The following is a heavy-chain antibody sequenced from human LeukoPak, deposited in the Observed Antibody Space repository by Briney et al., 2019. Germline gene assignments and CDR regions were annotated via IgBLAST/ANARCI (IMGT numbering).Heavy chain of an antibody. D-gene: IGHD3-10*01. CDR1: GFTFSSYW. CDR2: IKQDGSEK. CDR3: ARETYYYGSGSWYNWFDP. V-gene: IGHV3-7*03. Sequence: PGGSLRLSCVASGFTFSSYWMSWVRQAPGKGLEWVANIKQDGSEKYYVDSVKGRFTISRDNAKNSLYLQMNSLRAEDTAVYYCARETYYYGSGSWYNWFDPWGQGTLVTVSS. J-gene: IGHJ5*02.